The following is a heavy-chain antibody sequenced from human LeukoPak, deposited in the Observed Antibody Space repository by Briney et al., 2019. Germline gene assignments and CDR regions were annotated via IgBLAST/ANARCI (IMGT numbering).Heavy chain of an antibody. CDR2: IYSSGST. D-gene: IGHD6-13*01. CDR1: GGSIRSYY. CDR3: ARGAGYSSSWYSAFDI. Sequence: SETLSLNCTVSGGSIRSYYWSWVRQPPGKGLEWIAYIYSSGSTNYNPSLKSRVTISVDRSKNQFSLKLSSVTAADTAVYYCARGAGYSSSWYSAFDIWGQGTVVTVSS. V-gene: IGHV4-59*01. J-gene: IGHJ3*02.